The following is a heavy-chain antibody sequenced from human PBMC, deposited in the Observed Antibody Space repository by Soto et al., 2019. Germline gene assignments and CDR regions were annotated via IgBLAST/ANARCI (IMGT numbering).Heavy chain of an antibody. D-gene: IGHD1-7*01. CDR2: INHSGST. Sequence: SEPMSLTCAVYGGSFSGYYWSWIRQPPGKGLEWIGEINHSGSTNYNPSLKSRVTISVDTSKNQFSLKLSSVTAADTAVYYGGTRKLELVYDYWGQGTLVTVSS. V-gene: IGHV4-34*01. CDR3: GTRKLELVYDY. J-gene: IGHJ4*02. CDR1: GGSFSGYY.